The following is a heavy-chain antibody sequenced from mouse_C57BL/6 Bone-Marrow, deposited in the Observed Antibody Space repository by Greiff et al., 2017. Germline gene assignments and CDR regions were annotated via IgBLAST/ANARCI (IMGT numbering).Heavy chain of an antibody. CDR3: TTLMIGGWFAY. J-gene: IGHJ3*01. CDR1: GFNIKDDY. D-gene: IGHD2-4*01. Sequence: VQLQQSGAELVRPGASVKLSCTASGFNIKDDYMHWVKQRPEQGLEWIGWIDPENGDTEYASKFQGKATITADTSSNTAYLQLSSLTSEDTAVYYCTTLMIGGWFAYWGQGTLVTVSA. V-gene: IGHV14-4*01. CDR2: IDPENGDT.